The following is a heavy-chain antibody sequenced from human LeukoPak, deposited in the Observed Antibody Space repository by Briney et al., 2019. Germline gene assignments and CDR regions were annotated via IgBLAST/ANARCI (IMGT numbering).Heavy chain of an antibody. CDR1: GFTFSSYA. Sequence: PGGSLRLSCATSGFTFSSYAMSWVRQAPGKGLEWVSATSGSGGSTYYADSVKGRFTISRDNSKNTLYLQMNSLRAEDTALYYCAKGGLSSEGLDFPSKRGLWGQGTLVTVSS. CDR3: AKGGLSSEGLDFPSKRGL. CDR2: TSGSGGST. J-gene: IGHJ4*02. D-gene: IGHD3/OR15-3a*01. V-gene: IGHV3-23*01.